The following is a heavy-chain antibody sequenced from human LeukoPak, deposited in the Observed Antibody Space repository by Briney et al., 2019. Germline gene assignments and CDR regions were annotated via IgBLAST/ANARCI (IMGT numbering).Heavy chain of an antibody. CDR1: GFTFSSYG. CDR2: LWYDGSNK. J-gene: IGHJ4*02. Sequence: GGSLRLSCAASGFTFSSYGMHWVRQAPGKGLEWVAVLWYDGSNKYYADSVKGRFTISRDNSKNTLYLQMNSLRAEDTAVYYCAKDLYYYDSSGYYSPYYFDYWGQGTLVTVSS. V-gene: IGHV3-33*06. D-gene: IGHD3-22*01. CDR3: AKDLYYYDSSGYYSPYYFDY.